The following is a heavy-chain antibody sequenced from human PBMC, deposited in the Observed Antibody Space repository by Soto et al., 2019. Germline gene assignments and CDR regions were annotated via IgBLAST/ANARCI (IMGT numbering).Heavy chain of an antibody. CDR1: GFTFSSYS. CDR2: ISSSSSTI. J-gene: IGHJ4*02. V-gene: IGHV3-48*01. Sequence: EVQLVESGGGLVQPGGSLRLSCAASGFTFSSYSMNWVRQAPGKGLEWASYISSSSSTIYYADSVKGRFTISRDNAKKSLYLQMNSLRAEDTAVFYCARGGLGAAAASDYWGQGTLVTVSS. CDR3: ARGGLGAAAASDY. D-gene: IGHD6-13*01.